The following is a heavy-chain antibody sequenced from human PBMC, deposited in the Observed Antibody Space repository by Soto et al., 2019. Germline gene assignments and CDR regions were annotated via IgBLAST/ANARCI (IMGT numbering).Heavy chain of an antibody. Sequence: GESLKISCKGSGYSFAGYWITWVRQKPGKGLEWMGRIDPSDSQTYYSPSFRGHVTISVTKSITTVFLQWSSLRASDTAMYYCARQIYDSDTGPNFQYHFDSWGQGTPVTSPQ. J-gene: IGHJ4*02. V-gene: IGHV5-10-1*01. CDR2: IDPSDSQT. CDR1: GYSFAGYW. CDR3: ARQIYDSDTGPNFQYHFDS. D-gene: IGHD3-22*01.